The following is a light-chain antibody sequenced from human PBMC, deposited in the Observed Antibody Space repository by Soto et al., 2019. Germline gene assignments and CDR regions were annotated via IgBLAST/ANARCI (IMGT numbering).Light chain of an antibody. J-gene: IGLJ1*01. Sequence: QSVLTQPPSVSAAPGQTVTISCSGDTSNTLHNFVSWYQQLPGAAPKLLIYEDNKRPSGIPDRFSGSKFGTSVTLAITGLQTGDEADYYCGTWDTNLSAYVFGTGTKLTVL. CDR2: EDN. V-gene: IGLV1-51*02. CDR1: TSNTLHNF. CDR3: GTWDTNLSAYV.